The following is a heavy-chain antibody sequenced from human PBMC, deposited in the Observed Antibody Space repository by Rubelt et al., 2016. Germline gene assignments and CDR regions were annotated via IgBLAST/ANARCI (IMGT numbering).Heavy chain of an antibody. D-gene: IGHD3-22*01. CDR2: TKQDGSES. V-gene: IGHV3-7*01. CDR1: GFTFNRYW. J-gene: IGHJ4*02. Sequence: EVQLVESGGGLVKPGGSLRLSCAASGFTFNRYWMSWVRQAPGKGLEWVGNTKQDGSESYYVDSVKGRFTISRDNAKNELYLQMSRRGAEDTAVYYGASLGGGYYYLDYWGQGILVTVSS. CDR3: ASLGGGYYYLDY.